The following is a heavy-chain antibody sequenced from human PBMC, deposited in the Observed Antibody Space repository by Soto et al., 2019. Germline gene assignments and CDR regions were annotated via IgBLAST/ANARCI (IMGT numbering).Heavy chain of an antibody. CDR3: AADYYDRSGYGY. CDR1: GGTFSSYA. CDR2: IIPIFGTA. D-gene: IGHD3-22*01. Sequence: SVKVSCKASGGTFSSYAISWVRQAPGQGLEWMGGIIPIFGTANYAQKFQGRVTITADESTSTAYMELSSLRSEDTAVYYCAADYYDRSGYGYWGQGTLVTVSS. V-gene: IGHV1-69*13. J-gene: IGHJ4*02.